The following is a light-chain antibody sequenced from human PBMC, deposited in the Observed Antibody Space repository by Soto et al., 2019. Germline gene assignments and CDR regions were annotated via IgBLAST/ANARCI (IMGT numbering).Light chain of an antibody. CDR1: QSLLHSNGYNY. CDR3: QQHGSSPIT. Sequence: DIVMTQSPLSLPVTPGEPAPISCRSSQSLLHSNGYNYLDWYLQKPGQSPQLLIYLGSNRATGIPDRFSGSGSGTDFTLTISRLEPEDFAVYYCQQHGSSPITFGQGTRLEIK. V-gene: IGKV2-28*01. CDR2: LGS. J-gene: IGKJ5*01.